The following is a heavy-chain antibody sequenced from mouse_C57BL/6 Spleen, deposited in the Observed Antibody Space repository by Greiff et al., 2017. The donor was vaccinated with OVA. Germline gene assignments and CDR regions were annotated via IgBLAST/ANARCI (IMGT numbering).Heavy chain of an antibody. CDR1: GYSFTSYY. Sequence: VQLQQSGPELVKPGASVKISCKASGYSFTSYYIHWVKQRPGQGLEWIGWIYPGSGNTKYNEKFKGKATLTADTSSSTAYMQLSSLTSEDSAVYYCARSFYGYDYAMDYWGQGTSVTVSS. CDR3: ARSFYGYDYAMDY. V-gene: IGHV1-66*01. D-gene: IGHD2-9*01. CDR2: IYPGSGNT. J-gene: IGHJ4*01.